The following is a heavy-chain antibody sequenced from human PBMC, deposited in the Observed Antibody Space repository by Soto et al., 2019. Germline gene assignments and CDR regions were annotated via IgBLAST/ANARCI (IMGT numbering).Heavy chain of an antibody. CDR3: ARGRRQTRDIVVVPAKTPQYYYYGMDV. CDR1: GGSISSYY. CDR2: IYYSGST. J-gene: IGHJ6*02. D-gene: IGHD2-2*01. Sequence: QVQLQESGPGLVKPSETLSLTCTVSGGSISSYYWSWIRQPPGKGLEWIGYIYYSGSTNYNPSLKSRVTRSVDTSKNQFSLKLSSVTAADTAVYYCARGRRQTRDIVVVPAKTPQYYYYGMDVWGQGTTVTVSS. V-gene: IGHV4-59*01.